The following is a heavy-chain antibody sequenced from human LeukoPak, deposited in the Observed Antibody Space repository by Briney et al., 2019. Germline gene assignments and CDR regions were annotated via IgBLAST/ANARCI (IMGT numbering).Heavy chain of an antibody. Sequence: PGGSLRLSCAASGFTFSSYSMNWVRQAPGKGLEWVAVIWYDGSNKYYADSVKGRFTISRDNSKNTLYLQMNSLRAEDTAVYYCARDRAVVPAAFPDYWGQGTLVTVSS. V-gene: IGHV3-33*08. CDR3: ARDRAVVPAAFPDY. CDR1: GFTFSSYS. J-gene: IGHJ4*02. CDR2: IWYDGSNK. D-gene: IGHD2-2*01.